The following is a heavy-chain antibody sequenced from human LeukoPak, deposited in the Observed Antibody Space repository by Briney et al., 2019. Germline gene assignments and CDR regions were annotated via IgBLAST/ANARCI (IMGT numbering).Heavy chain of an antibody. CDR2: IYSGGST. D-gene: IGHD3-22*01. CDR3: ANTDYYDSSGYYEKNWFDP. J-gene: IGHJ5*02. Sequence: GGSLRLSCAASGFTFSSYSMNWVRQAPGKGLEWVSVIYSGGSTYYADSVKGRFTISRDNSKNTLYLQMNSLRSEDTAVYYCANTDYYDSSGYYEKNWFDPWGQETLGTVSS. V-gene: IGHV3-66*01. CDR1: GFTFSSYS.